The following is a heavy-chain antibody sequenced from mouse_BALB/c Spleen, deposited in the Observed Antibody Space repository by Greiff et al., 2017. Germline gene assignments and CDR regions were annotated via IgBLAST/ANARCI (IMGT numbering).Heavy chain of an antibody. J-gene: IGHJ2*01. CDR2: ISSGSSTI. V-gene: IGHV5-17*02. CDR1: GFTFSSFG. Sequence: EVKLVESGGGLVQPGGSRKLSCAASGFTFSSFGMHWVRQAPEKGLEWVAYISSGSSTIYYADTVKGRFTISRDNPKNTLFLQMTSLRSEDTAMYYCARDYRYDGFDDWGQGTTLTVSS. D-gene: IGHD2-14*01. CDR3: ARDYRYDGFDD.